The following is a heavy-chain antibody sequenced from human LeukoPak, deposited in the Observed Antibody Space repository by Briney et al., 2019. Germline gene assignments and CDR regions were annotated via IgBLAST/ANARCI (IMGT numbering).Heavy chain of an antibody. CDR1: GYTFTSYG. CDR3: ATGGDSTRPFDY. CDR2: VSAYNGNT. V-gene: IGHV1-18*04. Sequence: ASVKVSCKASGYTFTSYGTSWVRQAPGQGLEWMGWVSAYNGNTNYAQKLQGRVTMTTDTSTSTAYMELRSLRSDDTAVYYCATGGDSTRPFDYWGQGTLVTVSS. J-gene: IGHJ4*02. D-gene: IGHD2-21*02.